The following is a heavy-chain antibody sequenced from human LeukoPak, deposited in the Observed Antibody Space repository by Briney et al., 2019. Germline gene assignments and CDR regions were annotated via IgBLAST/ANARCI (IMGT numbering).Heavy chain of an antibody. V-gene: IGHV4-61*02. CDR2: IFLSGST. CDR1: GVSISSGSYY. D-gene: IGHD6-19*01. CDR3: AKGAGPPWFDP. J-gene: IGHJ5*02. Sequence: SETLSLTCSVSGVSISSGSYYWGWIRQPAGKGLDWIGRIFLSGSTYYNPSLKSRVTISIDTSRNQFSMNLNSVTAADTAVYYCAKGAGPPWFDPWGQGTLVTVSS.